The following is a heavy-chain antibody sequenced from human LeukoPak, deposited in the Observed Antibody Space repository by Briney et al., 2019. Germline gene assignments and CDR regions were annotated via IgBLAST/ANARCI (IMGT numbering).Heavy chain of an antibody. D-gene: IGHD2-2*01. V-gene: IGHV1-2*02. J-gene: IGHJ6*02. CDR3: ARDMLGISSLPDHHYNDMDV. CDR1: GFIFIDYY. CDR2: ISLNSGAT. Sequence: ASVKVSCKASGFIFIDYYLHWVRQVPGQGFEWLGWISLNSGATKYAQKFQGRVTMTRDASTTAAYMELSSLRSDDTAVFYCARDMLGISSLPDHHYNDMDVWGQGTTVTVSS.